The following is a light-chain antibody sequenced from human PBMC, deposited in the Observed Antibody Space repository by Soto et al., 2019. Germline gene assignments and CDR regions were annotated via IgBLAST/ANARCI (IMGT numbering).Light chain of an antibody. Sequence: QSALTHPASVSGSPGQSITICCAGTIDDIGAYDYVSWYQQHPGNAPKLLVYEVTNRPSGVSDRFSGSKSGNTASLTISGLQAEDEADYYCNSYTNSSAVVFGGGTKVTVL. CDR2: EVT. CDR1: IDDIGAYDY. CDR3: NSYTNSSAVV. J-gene: IGLJ2*01. V-gene: IGLV2-14*01.